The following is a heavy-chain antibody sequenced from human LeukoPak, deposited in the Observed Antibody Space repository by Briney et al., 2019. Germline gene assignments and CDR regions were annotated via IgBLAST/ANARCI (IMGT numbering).Heavy chain of an antibody. Sequence: PGGSLRLSCAASGFTLSDHYMDWVRQAPGKGLEWVGRTRNKDNSYTTEYAASVKGRFTISRDDSKNSLYLQMNSLKSEDTAVYYWAGAGVYHPTGGCGAQGPLSTVPS. CDR2: TRNKDNSYTT. CDR1: GFTLSDHY. V-gene: IGHV3-72*01. J-gene: IGHJ4*02. CDR3: AGAGVYHPTGGC. D-gene: IGHD2-15*01.